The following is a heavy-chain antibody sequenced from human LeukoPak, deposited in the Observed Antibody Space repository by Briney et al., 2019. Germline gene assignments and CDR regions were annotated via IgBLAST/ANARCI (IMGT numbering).Heavy chain of an antibody. CDR1: GFTFHYW. CDR3: AREAGIPPSTQQWPTSVDY. Sequence: GGSLRLSCAVSGFTFHYWMAWVRQAPGKGLEWVANIKQDGSEKYYVDSVKGRFTISRDNAKNSLYLQMNSLRAEDTAVYYCAREAGIPPSTQQWPTSVDYWGQGTLVTVSS. D-gene: IGHD5-18*01. CDR2: IKQDGSEK. V-gene: IGHV3-7*05. J-gene: IGHJ4*02.